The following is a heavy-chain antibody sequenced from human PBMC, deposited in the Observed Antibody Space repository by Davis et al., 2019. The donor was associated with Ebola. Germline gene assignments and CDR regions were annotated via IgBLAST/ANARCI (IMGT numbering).Heavy chain of an antibody. CDR2: ISSSSSYI. CDR3: AMVGYCSSTSCYDYYYYMDV. Sequence: PGGSLRLSCAASGFTFSSYSMNWVRRAPGKGLEWVSSISSSSSYIYYADSVKGRFTISRDNAKNSLYLQMNSLRAEDTAVYYCAMVGYCSSTSCYDYYYYMDVWGKGTTVTVSS. D-gene: IGHD2-2*01. CDR1: GFTFSSYS. J-gene: IGHJ6*03. V-gene: IGHV3-21*01.